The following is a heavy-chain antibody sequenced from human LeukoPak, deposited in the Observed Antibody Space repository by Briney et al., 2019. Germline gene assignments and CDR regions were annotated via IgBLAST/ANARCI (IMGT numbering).Heavy chain of an antibody. J-gene: IGHJ6*03. CDR1: GFTFDDYA. CDR2: ISWNSGSI. Sequence: GGSLRLSCAASGFTFDDYAMHWVRQAPGKGLEWVSGISWNSGSIGYADSVKGRFTISRDNAKNSLYLQMNSLRTEDTALYYCAKGDYDFWSGYYFSYYYYMDVWGKGTTVTVSS. D-gene: IGHD3-3*01. CDR3: AKGDYDFWSGYYFSYYYYMDV. V-gene: IGHV3-9*01.